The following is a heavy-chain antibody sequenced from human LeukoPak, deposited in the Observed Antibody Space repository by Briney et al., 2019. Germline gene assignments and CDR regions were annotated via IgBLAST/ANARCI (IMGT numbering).Heavy chain of an antibody. CDR1: GFTFSNYY. V-gene: IGHV3-11*01. CDR2: ISSIGSTI. J-gene: IGHJ6*02. Sequence: PGGSLRLSCAASGFTFSNYYMSWVRQAPGKGLEWVSYISSIGSTIYYADSVKGRFTISRDNAKNTLYLQMNSLRSEDTAVYYCARDYSGSWFGEFYYYYYGMDVWGQGTTVTVSS. D-gene: IGHD3-10*01. CDR3: ARDYSGSWFGEFYYYYYGMDV.